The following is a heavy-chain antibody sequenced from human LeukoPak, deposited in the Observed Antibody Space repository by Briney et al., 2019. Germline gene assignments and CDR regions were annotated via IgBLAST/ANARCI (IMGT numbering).Heavy chain of an antibody. CDR2: ISSSSSYI. J-gene: IGHJ4*02. D-gene: IGHD1-14*01. CDR1: GFTFSSYS. Sequence: GRSLRLSCAASGFTFSSYSMNWVRQAPGEGLEWVSSISSSSSYIYYADSVKGRFTISRDNAKNSLYLQMNSLRAEDTAVYYCARVRTRRGGEFDYWGQGTLVTVSS. V-gene: IGHV3-21*01. CDR3: ARVRTRRGGEFDY.